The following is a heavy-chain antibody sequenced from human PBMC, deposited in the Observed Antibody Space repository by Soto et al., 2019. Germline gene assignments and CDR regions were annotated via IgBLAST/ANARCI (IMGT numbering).Heavy chain of an antibody. CDR3: ARDQPAASNYYYGMDV. CDR1: GFTFSSYA. D-gene: IGHD2-2*01. V-gene: IGHV3-23*01. CDR2: ISGSGGST. J-gene: IGHJ6*02. Sequence: EVPLLESGGGLVQPGGSLRLSCAASGFTFSSYAMSGVRRAPGKGLEWVSAISGSGGSTYYADSVKGRFTISRDNSKNTLYLQMNSLRAEDTAVYYCARDQPAASNYYYGMDVWGQGTTVTVSS.